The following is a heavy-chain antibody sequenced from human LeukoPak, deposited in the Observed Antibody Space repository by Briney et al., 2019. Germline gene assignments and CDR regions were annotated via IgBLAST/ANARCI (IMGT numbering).Heavy chain of an antibody. CDR1: GYSFTSYW. Sequence: GESLKISCKGSGYSFTSYWIGWVRQMPGKGLEWMGIIYPGDSDTRYSPSFQGQVTISADKSISTAYLQWSSLKASDTAMYYCARRILAYSGSWYDAFDIWGQGTMVTVSS. CDR3: ARRILAYSGSWYDAFDI. CDR2: IYPGDSDT. J-gene: IGHJ3*02. V-gene: IGHV5-51*01. D-gene: IGHD6-13*01.